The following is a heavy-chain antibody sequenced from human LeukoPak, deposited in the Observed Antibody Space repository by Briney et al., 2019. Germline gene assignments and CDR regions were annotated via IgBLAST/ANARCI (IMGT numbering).Heavy chain of an antibody. CDR3: ATRYSGTAIGY. V-gene: IGHV4-39*01. CDR2: IYFGGST. J-gene: IGHJ4*02. CDR1: GGSISSSDYY. D-gene: IGHD1-26*01. Sequence: PSETLSLTCTVSGGSISSSDYYWGWIRQPPGKGLEWIGSIYFGGSTYYNPSLKSRVTISVDTSKNQFSLKLISVTATDTAVYYCATRYSGTAIGYWGQGTLVTVSS.